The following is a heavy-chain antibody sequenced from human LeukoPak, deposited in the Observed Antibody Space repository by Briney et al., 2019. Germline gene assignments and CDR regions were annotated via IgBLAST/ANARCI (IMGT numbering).Heavy chain of an antibody. CDR2: MNPDRGNT. CDR3: ARGGVRGYKYGLDYFNY. D-gene: IGHD3-16*01. J-gene: IGHJ4*02. CDR1: GYTFSTYD. Sequence: ASAKVSCKASGYTFSTYDINWVRQATGQGLEWMGWMNPDRGNTGYAQKFQGRVTITRNTSISTVYMELSSLRSEDTAVYYCARGGVRGYKYGLDYFNYWGQGTLVTASS. V-gene: IGHV1-8*03.